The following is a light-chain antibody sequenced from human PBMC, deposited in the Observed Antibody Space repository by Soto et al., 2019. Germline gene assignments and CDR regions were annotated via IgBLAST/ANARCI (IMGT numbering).Light chain of an antibody. V-gene: IGKV1-9*01. Sequence: DIQLTQSPSFLSASVGDRVTITCRASQGISSYLAWYQQKPEKAPKLLNYAAATLQSGVPSKFSGSGSETEFTLTISSLQPEDFSTYYCQQLKAYPLTFGGGTKVEIK. CDR3: QQLKAYPLT. J-gene: IGKJ4*01. CDR1: QGISSY. CDR2: AAA.